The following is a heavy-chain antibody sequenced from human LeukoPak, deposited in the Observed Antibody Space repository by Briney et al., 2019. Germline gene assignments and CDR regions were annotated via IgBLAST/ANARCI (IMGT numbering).Heavy chain of an antibody. CDR3: AKVAGYCSSTSCFYYYYYMDV. V-gene: IGHV3-23*01. D-gene: IGHD2-2*01. CDR2: ISGSGGST. Sequence: PGGSLRLSCAASGFTFSNYAMNWVRQAPGKGLEWVSAISGSGGSTYYADSVKGRFTISRDNSKNTLYLQMNSLRAEDTAVYYCAKVAGYCSSTSCFYYYYYMDVWGKGTTVTVSS. J-gene: IGHJ6*03. CDR1: GFTFSNYA.